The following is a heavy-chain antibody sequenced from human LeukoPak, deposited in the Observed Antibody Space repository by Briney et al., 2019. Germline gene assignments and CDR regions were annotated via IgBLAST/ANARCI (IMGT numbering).Heavy chain of an antibody. CDR1: GFTFSSYW. D-gene: IGHD6-13*01. CDR2: IRQDGSEK. Sequence: GGSLRLSCAASGFTFSSYWMSWVRQAPGKGLEWVANIRQDGSEKNYVDSVKGRFTVSRDNAENSLYLQMNSLRAEDTAVYYCVRDRSSNFGYWGQGTLVTVSS. CDR3: VRDRSSNFGY. J-gene: IGHJ4*02. V-gene: IGHV3-7*05.